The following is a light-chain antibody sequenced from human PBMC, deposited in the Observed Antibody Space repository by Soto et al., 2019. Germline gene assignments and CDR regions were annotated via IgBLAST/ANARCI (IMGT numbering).Light chain of an antibody. CDR1: QGISNY. V-gene: IGKV1-27*01. Sequence: GDRVTITCRASQGISNYLAWYQQKPGRVPVLLIYAASTLQSGVPSRFRGSGSGTDFTLTISSLQPEDVATYYCQKYNSAPPEWTFGQGTRWIS. J-gene: IGKJ1*01. CDR3: QKYNSAPPEWT. CDR2: AAS.